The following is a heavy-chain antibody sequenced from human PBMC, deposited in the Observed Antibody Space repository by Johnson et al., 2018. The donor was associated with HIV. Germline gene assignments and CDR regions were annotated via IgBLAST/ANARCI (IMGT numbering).Heavy chain of an antibody. CDR1: RFTFSSYA. J-gene: IGHJ3*02. V-gene: IGHV3-43D*03. D-gene: IGHD3-10*01. CDR3: AKDSDTYYYGSGDGFDI. Sequence: VQLVESGGGVVQPGRSLRLSCAASRFTFSSYAIHWVRQAPGKGLEWVSVISWDGASTHYADSVKGRFTISRDNSKTSVYLQMHSLRSEDTALYHCAKDSDTYYYGSGDGFDIWGQGTMVTVSS. CDR2: ISWDGAST.